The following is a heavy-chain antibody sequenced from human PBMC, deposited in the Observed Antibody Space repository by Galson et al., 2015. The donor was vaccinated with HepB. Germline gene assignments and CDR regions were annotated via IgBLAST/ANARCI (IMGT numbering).Heavy chain of an antibody. CDR3: ARIDLVGGGDFDY. CDR1: GYTFTSYD. V-gene: IGHV1-8*01. J-gene: IGHJ4*02. D-gene: IGHD2-15*01. CDR2: MNPNSGNT. Sequence: SVKVSCKASGYTFTSYDINWVRQATGQGLEWMGWMNPNSGNTGYAQKFQGRVTTTRNTSISTAYMELSSLRSEDTAVYYCARIDLVGGGDFDYWGQGTLVTVSS.